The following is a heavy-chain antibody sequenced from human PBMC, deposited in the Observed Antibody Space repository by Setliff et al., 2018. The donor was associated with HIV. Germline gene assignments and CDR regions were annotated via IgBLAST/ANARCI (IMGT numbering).Heavy chain of an antibody. CDR1: GFTFSSYA. CDR3: ARGSLWFGELHSDY. D-gene: IGHD3-10*01. Sequence: GSLRLSCAASGFTFSSYAIHWVRQAPGKGLEWVALISYDGSNKYYANSVKGRFTVSRDNSKNTLYLQMSSLRAEDTAVYYCARGSLWFGELHSDYWGQGTLVTVSS. J-gene: IGHJ4*02. V-gene: IGHV3-30*04. CDR2: ISYDGSNK.